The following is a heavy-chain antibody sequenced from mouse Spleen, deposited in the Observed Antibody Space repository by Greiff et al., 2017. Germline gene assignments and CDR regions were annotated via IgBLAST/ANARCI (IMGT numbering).Heavy chain of an antibody. CDR2: ISSGSSTI. CDR1: GFTFSDYG. D-gene: IGHD2-3*01. Sequence: DVQLVESGGGLVKPGGSLKLSCAASGFTFSDYGMHWVRQAPEKGLEWVAYISSGSSTIYYADTVKGRFTISRDNAKNTLFLQMTSLRSEDTAMYYCARDGYYAWFAYWGQGTLVTVSA. V-gene: IGHV5-17*01. J-gene: IGHJ3*01. CDR3: ARDGYYAWFAY.